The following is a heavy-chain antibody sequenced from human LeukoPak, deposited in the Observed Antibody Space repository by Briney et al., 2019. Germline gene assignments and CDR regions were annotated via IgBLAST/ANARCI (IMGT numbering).Heavy chain of an antibody. CDR1: GFTFSDYY. CDR2: ISSSSSYT. J-gene: IGHJ4*02. D-gene: IGHD2-15*01. Sequence: PGGSLRLSCAASGFTFSDYYMSWIRQAPGKGLEWVSYISSSSSYTNYADSVKGRFTISRDNAKNSPYLQMNSLRAEDTAVYYCARDGGYCSGGSCYYVYWGQGTLVTVSS. V-gene: IGHV3-11*06. CDR3: ARDGGYCSGGSCYYVY.